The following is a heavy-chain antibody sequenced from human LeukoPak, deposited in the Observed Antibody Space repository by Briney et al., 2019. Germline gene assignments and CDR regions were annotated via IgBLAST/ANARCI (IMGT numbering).Heavy chain of an antibody. D-gene: IGHD7-27*01. CDR3: ARDSRNPWGHNWFDP. CDR1: GGSMSSYY. Sequence: SETLSLTCTVSGGSMSSYYWSWIRQPAGKGLEWIERIYTSGSTNYNPSLKSRVTMSLDTSKNQFSLKLSSVTAADTAVYYCARDSRNPWGHNWFDPWGQGTLVTVSS. CDR2: IYTSGST. J-gene: IGHJ5*02. V-gene: IGHV4-4*07.